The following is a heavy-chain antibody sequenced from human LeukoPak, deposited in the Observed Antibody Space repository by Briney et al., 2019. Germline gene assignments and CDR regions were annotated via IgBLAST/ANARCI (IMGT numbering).Heavy chain of an antibody. CDR2: NRTKANSYTT. Sequence: PGCSLRLSCAASGFNFSDHYMDWVRQAPGKGLEWVGRNRTKANSYTTEYAASVKDRFTISRDDSKNSLYLQMYSLKAEDTAVYYCARVSGCYSDQWGQGTQVTVSS. CDR1: GFNFSDHY. J-gene: IGHJ5*02. D-gene: IGHD1-26*01. V-gene: IGHV3-72*01. CDR3: ARVSGCYSDQ.